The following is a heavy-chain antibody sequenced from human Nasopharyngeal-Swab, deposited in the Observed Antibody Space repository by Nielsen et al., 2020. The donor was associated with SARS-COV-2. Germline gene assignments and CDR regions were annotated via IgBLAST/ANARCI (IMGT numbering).Heavy chain of an antibody. Sequence: GSLRLSCTVSGGSISSSSYYWGWIRRPPGKGLEWIGSIYYSGSTYYNPSLKSRVTISVDTSKNQFSLKLSSVTAADTAVYYCARGILRSNWFDPWGQGTLVTVSS. V-gene: IGHV4-39*07. D-gene: IGHD2/OR15-2a*01. CDR2: IYYSGST. J-gene: IGHJ5*02. CDR1: GGSISSSSYY. CDR3: ARGILRSNWFDP.